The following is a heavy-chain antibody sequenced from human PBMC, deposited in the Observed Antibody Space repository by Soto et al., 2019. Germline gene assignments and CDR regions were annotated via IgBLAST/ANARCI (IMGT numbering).Heavy chain of an antibody. CDR3: ARGDTVVGNEGTY. CDR1: GFTFSSYS. D-gene: IGHD1-1*01. Sequence: GGSLGLSCAASGFTFSSYSMNWVCQAPGKGLEWVSSIRSSSSYIYYADSVKGRFTISRDNAKNSLYLQMNSLRAEDTAVYYCARGDTVVGNEGTYWGQGTLVTVSS. CDR2: IRSSSSYI. V-gene: IGHV3-21*01. J-gene: IGHJ4*02.